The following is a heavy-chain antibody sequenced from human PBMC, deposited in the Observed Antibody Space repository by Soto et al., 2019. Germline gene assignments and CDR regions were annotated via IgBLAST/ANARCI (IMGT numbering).Heavy chain of an antibody. J-gene: IGHJ5*02. Sequence: SEPLSLPCTVSAGSISSNYWSWIRPPAGKGLEWIGYISTSGNNMCNSFPKSRVTISADTANNQYPLKLTSVTAADRAVYYCARAGCSRCSFDPWGQGTLVT. V-gene: IGHV4-4*08. CDR3: ARAGCSRCSFDP. CDR2: ISTSGNN. CDR1: AGSISSNY. D-gene: IGHD2-2*01.